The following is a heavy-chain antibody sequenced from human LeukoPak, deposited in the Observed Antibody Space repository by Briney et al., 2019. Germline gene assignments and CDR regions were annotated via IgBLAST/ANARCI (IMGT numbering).Heavy chain of an antibody. CDR1: GYTFTSYY. D-gene: IGHD3-3*01. Sequence: GASVKVSCKASGYTFTSYYMHWGRQAPGQGLEWMGIVNPSCGSTRYAQKFQGRVTMTRDTPTSTVYMELSSLRSEDTAVYYCARDKVDYDFWSGYYDYWGERTLVTVPS. V-gene: IGHV1-46*01. CDR2: VNPSCGST. CDR3: ARDKVDYDFWSGYYDY. J-gene: IGHJ4*02.